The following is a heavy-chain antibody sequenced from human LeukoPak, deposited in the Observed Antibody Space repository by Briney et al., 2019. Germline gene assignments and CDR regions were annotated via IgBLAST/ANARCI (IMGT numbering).Heavy chain of an antibody. CDR1: GFTFSSFA. CDR3: VKERSGGVSWFDP. Sequence: GGSLRLSCSVSGFTFSSFAMLWVRQAPGKGLEYVSAISNNGGSTYYADSVKGRFTISRDNSKNTLYLQISSLRAEDTAVYYCVKERSGGVSWFDPWGQGTLVTVSS. V-gene: IGHV3-64D*06. CDR2: ISNNGGST. J-gene: IGHJ5*02. D-gene: IGHD3-16*01.